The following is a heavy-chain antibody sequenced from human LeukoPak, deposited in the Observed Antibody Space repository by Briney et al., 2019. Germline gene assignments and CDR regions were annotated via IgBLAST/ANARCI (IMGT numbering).Heavy chain of an antibody. D-gene: IGHD3-9*01. CDR3: ATLDILNDWSDP. Sequence: SGTLSLTCVVSGGSISSNTWWSWVRQPPNKGLEWIGEIYRSGSTNYNPSLKSRVSMSIDKSKNQFSLKLSSVTAADTAVYYCATLDILNDWSDPWGQGILVTVSS. V-gene: IGHV4-4*02. CDR1: GGSISSNTW. CDR2: IYRSGST. J-gene: IGHJ5*02.